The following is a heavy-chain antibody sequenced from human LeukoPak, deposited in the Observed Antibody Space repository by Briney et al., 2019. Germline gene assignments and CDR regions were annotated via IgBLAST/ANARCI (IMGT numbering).Heavy chain of an antibody. CDR2: ISGSGGST. D-gene: IGHD5-12*01. J-gene: IGHJ6*03. V-gene: IGHV3-23*01. Sequence: GGSLRLSCAASGFTFSSYGMSWVRQAPGKGLEWVSAISGSGGSTYYADSVKGRFTISRDNAKNSLYLQMNSLRAEDTAVYYCASYSVATIGGTHYYYYMDVWGKGTTVTISS. CDR3: ASYSVATIGGTHYYYYMDV. CDR1: GFTFSSYG.